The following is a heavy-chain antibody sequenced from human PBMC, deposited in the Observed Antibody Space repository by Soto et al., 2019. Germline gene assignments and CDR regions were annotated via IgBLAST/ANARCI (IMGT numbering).Heavy chain of an antibody. CDR3: AKDFRRTYYYDSSGYYYGY. CDR1: GFTFSSYA. D-gene: IGHD3-22*01. V-gene: IGHV3-23*01. CDR2: ISGSGGST. J-gene: IGHJ4*02. Sequence: GGSLRLSCAASGFTFSSYAMSWVRQAPGKGLEWVSAISGSGGSTYYADSVKGRFTISRDNSKNTLYLQMNSLRAEDTAVYYCAKDFRRTYYYDSSGYYYGYWGQGTLVTVSP.